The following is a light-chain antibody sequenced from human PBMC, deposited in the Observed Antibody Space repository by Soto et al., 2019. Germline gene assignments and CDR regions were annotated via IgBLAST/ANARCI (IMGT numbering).Light chain of an antibody. CDR1: KNISPY. V-gene: IGKV1-39*01. Sequence: DIYLTQSPSSLSASVGDRVTITCRASKNISPYLHWYQQKPGKAPRLLIYSTSTLQSGVPSRFSGIGSVTDFTLTISSLQREDFATYYCQQSYSQNTFGQGTKVEIK. CDR3: QQSYSQNT. J-gene: IGKJ2*01. CDR2: STS.